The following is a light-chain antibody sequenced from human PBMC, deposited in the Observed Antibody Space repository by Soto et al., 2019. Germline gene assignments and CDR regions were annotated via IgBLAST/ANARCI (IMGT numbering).Light chain of an antibody. J-gene: IGKJ1*01. Sequence: ELVMTQSPATLSVSPGERATLSCRASQCVSTNLAWYQQRPGQAPRLLIYGASTRAIGVPARFSGSGSGTEFTLTISSLQPEDFATYYCQQYNSWPRTFGQGTKVDIK. CDR3: QQYNSWPRT. CDR2: GAS. CDR1: QCVSTN. V-gene: IGKV3-15*01.